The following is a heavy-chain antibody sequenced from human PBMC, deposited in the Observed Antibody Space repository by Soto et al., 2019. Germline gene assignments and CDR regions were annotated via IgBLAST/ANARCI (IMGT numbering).Heavy chain of an antibody. D-gene: IGHD3-3*01. J-gene: IGHJ4*02. Sequence: SETLSLTCTVSGGSISSSSYYWGWIRQPPGKGLEWIGSIYYSGSTYYNPSLKSRVTISVDTSKNQFSLKLSSVTAADTAVYYCARTGVFGVVISMIDYWGQGTLVTVSS. CDR1: GGSISSSSYY. CDR3: ARTGVFGVVISMIDY. CDR2: IYYSGST. V-gene: IGHV4-39*01.